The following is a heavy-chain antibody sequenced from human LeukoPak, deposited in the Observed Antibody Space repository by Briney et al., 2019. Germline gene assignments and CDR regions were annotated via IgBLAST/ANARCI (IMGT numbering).Heavy chain of an antibody. Sequence: PGGSLRLSCAASGFTFSSYSMNWVRQAPGKGLEWVSSISSSSSYIYYADSVKGRFTISRDNAKNSLYLQMNSLRAEDTAVYYCAREDCSSTSCYGNFDYWGQGTLVTVSS. CDR3: AREDCSSTSCYGNFDY. J-gene: IGHJ4*02. V-gene: IGHV3-21*01. CDR1: GFTFSSYS. CDR2: ISSSSSYI. D-gene: IGHD2-2*01.